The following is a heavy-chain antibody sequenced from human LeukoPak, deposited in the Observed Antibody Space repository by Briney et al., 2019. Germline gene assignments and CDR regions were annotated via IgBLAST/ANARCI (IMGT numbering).Heavy chain of an antibody. D-gene: IGHD3-22*01. J-gene: IGHJ4*02. V-gene: IGHV3-74*01. CDR1: GFTFSSYW. Sequence: GGSLRLSCAASGFTFSSYWMHWVRQAPGKGLVWVSRINSDGSSTSYADSVKGRFTISRDNSKNTLYLQMNSLRAEDTAVYYCARGSSGYYSGHIDYWGQGTLVTVSS. CDR3: ARGSSGYYSGHIDY. CDR2: INSDGSST.